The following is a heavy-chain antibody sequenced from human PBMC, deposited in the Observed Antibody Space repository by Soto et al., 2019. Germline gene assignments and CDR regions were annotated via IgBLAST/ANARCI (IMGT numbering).Heavy chain of an antibody. CDR3: ARVIIAAPGTDY. CDR2: ISSSGSSGRTI. D-gene: IGHD6-13*01. Sequence: GGSLILSCAASGFTFSSYEMNWVRQAPGKGLEWVSYISSSGSSGRTIYYADSVKGRFTISRDNGKTSLYPQMSSLRAEDTAVYYWARVIIAAPGTDYWGQGTLVTV. J-gene: IGHJ4*02. V-gene: IGHV3-48*03. CDR1: GFTFSSYE.